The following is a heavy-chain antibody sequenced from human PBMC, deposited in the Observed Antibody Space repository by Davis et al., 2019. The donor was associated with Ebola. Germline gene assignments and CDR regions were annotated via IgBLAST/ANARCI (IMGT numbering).Heavy chain of an antibody. J-gene: IGHJ3*01. CDR3: ARETHYFYDRSDYRGAFDV. CDR1: GGSISSGDYY. D-gene: IGHD3-22*01. V-gene: IGHV4-30-4*02. Sequence: PSETLSLTCTVSGGSISSGDYYWSWIRQPPGKGLEWIGYIYYSGSTYYNPSLKSRVTISVDSSKNQCSLKLTSVTAADTAVYYCARETHYFYDRSDYRGAFDVWGQGTLVTVSS. CDR2: IYYSGST.